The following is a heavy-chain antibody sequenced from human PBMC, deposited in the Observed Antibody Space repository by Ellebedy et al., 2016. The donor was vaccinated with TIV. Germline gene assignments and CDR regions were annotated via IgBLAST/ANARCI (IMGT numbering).Heavy chain of an antibody. CDR3: ARDYEYSSSSPFDY. CDR2: ISGSGGST. V-gene: IGHV3-23*01. J-gene: IGHJ4*02. D-gene: IGHD6-6*01. CDR1: GFNFSSYA. Sequence: GESLKISCAASGFNFSSYAMSWVRQAPGKGLEWVSAISGSGGSTYYADFMKGRFTISRDNSKNTLYLQMNSLRAEATAVYYCARDYEYSSSSPFDYWGQGTLVTVSS.